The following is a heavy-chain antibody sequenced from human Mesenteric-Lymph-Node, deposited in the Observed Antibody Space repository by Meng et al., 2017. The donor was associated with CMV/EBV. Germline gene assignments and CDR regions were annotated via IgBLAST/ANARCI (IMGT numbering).Heavy chain of an antibody. J-gene: IGHJ6*02. CDR2: ISSSSSYI. Sequence: ESLKITFAASGFTFSSYSMNWVRQAPGKGLEWVSSISSSSSYIYYADSVKGRFTISRDNAKNSLYLQMNSLRAEGTVVYYCARGDVTYYDFWSGYSNYYGMDVWGQGTTVTVSS. V-gene: IGHV3-21*01. CDR3: ARGDVTYYDFWSGYSNYYGMDV. D-gene: IGHD3-3*01. CDR1: GFTFSSYS.